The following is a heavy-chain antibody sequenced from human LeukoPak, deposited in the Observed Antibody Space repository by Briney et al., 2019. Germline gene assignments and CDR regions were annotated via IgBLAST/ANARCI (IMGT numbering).Heavy chain of an antibody. J-gene: IGHJ1*01. V-gene: IGHV3-23*01. D-gene: IGHD3-3*01. CDR3: AKGATIFGVVIMEAEYFQH. Sequence: GGSLRLSCAASGVTFSSYAMSWGRQAPGKGLEWVSAISGSGGSTYYADSVKGRFTISRDNSKNTLYLQMNSLRAEDTAVYYCAKGATIFGVVIMEAEYFQHWGQGTLVTVSS. CDR2: ISGSGGST. CDR1: GVTFSSYA.